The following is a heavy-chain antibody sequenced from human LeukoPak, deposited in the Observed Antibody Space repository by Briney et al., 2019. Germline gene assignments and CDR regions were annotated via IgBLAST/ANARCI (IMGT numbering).Heavy chain of an antibody. V-gene: IGHV3-15*07. Sequence: GGSLRLSCAASGFTFSNAYMNWVRQAPGKGLEWVGRVKPKTDGETTEHAAPVKDRFSISRDDSKSMMYLQMNSLKTEDTAVYYCITPLPYSAQGGQGTLVTVSS. CDR1: GFTFSNAY. CDR3: ITPLPYSAQ. J-gene: IGHJ4*02. D-gene: IGHD2-21*01. CDR2: VKPKTDGETT.